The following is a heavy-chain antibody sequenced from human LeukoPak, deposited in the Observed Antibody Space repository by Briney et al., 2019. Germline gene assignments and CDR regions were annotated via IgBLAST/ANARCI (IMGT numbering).Heavy chain of an antibody. CDR1: GYTFTGYY. D-gene: IGHD6-6*01. CDR3: ARSRKSPGSSSSEMGY. CDR2: INPNSGGT. J-gene: IGHJ4*02. Sequence: GASVKVSCKASGYTFTGYYMHWVRQAPGQGLEWMGWINPNSGGTNYAQKFQGRVTMTRDTSISTAYMELSRLRSDDTAVYYCARSRKSPGSSSSEMGYWGQGTLVTVSS. V-gene: IGHV1-2*02.